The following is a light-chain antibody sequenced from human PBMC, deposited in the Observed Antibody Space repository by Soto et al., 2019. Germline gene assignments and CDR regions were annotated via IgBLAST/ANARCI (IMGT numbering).Light chain of an antibody. V-gene: IGKV1-5*01. CDR3: KQYNSY. CDR2: DAS. J-gene: IGKJ3*01. Sequence: DIQMTQSPSTLSASVGDRVTITCRASQSISSWLAWYQQKPGKAPKLLIYDASSLESGVPSRFSGSGSGTEFTLTLTRMAHDPFATYYCKQYNSYFGPGTKVDIK. CDR1: QSISSW.